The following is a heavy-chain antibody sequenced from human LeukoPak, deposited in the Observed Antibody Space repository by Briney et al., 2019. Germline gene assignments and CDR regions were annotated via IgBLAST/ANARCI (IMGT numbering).Heavy chain of an antibody. CDR1: GGSISSSSYY. Sequence: SETLSLTCTVSGGSISSSSYYWGWIRQPPGKGLEWIGSIYYSGSTYYNSSLKSRVTISVDTSKNQFSLKLSSVTAADTAVYYCARVGCSGGSCSDYWGQGTLVTVSS. V-gene: IGHV4-39*07. D-gene: IGHD2-15*01. J-gene: IGHJ4*02. CDR2: IYYSGST. CDR3: ARVGCSGGSCSDY.